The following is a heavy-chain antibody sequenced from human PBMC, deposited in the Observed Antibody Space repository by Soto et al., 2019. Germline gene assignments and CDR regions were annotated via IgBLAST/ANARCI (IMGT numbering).Heavy chain of an antibody. V-gene: IGHV3-23*01. D-gene: IGHD1-26*01. CDR3: ARNVGATTSWDY. Sequence: EVQLLESGGGLVQPGESLRLSCAASGFTFTNFVMSWVRQAPGKGLEWVSAISGSDVTTNYADFVKGRFTIFRDNSKNTLYRHMNSLSVEDSAVYYCARNVGATTSWDYWGQGTLVTVSS. J-gene: IGHJ4*02. CDR1: GFTFTNFV. CDR2: ISGSDVTT.